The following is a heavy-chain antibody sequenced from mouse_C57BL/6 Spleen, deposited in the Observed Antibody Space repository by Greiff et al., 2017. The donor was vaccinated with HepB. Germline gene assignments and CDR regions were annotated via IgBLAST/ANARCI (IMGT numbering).Heavy chain of an antibody. V-gene: IGHV1-19*01. D-gene: IGHD2-14*01. J-gene: IGHJ4*01. CDR3: ARGGVRRRAMDY. CDR1: GYTFTDYY. Sequence: VQLQQSGPVLVKPGASVKMSCTASGYTFTDYYMNWVKQSHGKSLEWIGVINPYNGGTSYNQKFKGKATLTVDKSSSTAYMELNSLTSEDSAVYYCARGGVRRRAMDYWGQGTSVTVSS. CDR2: INPYNGGT.